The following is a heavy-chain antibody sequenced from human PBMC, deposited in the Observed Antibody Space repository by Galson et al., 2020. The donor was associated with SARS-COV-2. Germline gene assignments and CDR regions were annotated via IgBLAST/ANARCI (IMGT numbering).Heavy chain of an antibody. Sequence: GESLKISCKASGYPFTGYYMHWVRQAPGQGLEWMGWINPNSGGTNYAQKFQGRVTMTRDTSISTAYMELSRLRSDDTAVYYCARDRTSSGYYGAVGYWGQGTLVTVSS. D-gene: IGHD3-22*01. J-gene: IGHJ4*02. CDR3: ARDRTSSGYYGAVGY. V-gene: IGHV1-2*02. CDR1: GYPFTGYY. CDR2: INPNSGGT.